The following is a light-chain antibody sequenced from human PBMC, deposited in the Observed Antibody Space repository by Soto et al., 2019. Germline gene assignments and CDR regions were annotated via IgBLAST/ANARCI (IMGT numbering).Light chain of an antibody. CDR2: DIS. J-gene: IGKJ4*01. CDR1: QSVKNY. Sequence: EIVLTQSPATLSLSPGERATLSCRASQSVKNYLAWYQQKPGQPPRLLIYDISNRATGIPARFSGSGSVADFTLTISSLEPEDFAVYYCQQRNNWPWLTFGGGTRVEIK. CDR3: QQRNNWPWLT. V-gene: IGKV3-11*01.